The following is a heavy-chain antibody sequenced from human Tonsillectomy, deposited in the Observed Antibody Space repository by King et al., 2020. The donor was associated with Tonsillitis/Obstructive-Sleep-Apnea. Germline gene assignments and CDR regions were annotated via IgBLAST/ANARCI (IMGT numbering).Heavy chain of an antibody. Sequence: VQLVESGGGLVQPGGSLRLSCSASGFTFSSYAVHWVRQAPGKGLEYVSAISSNGGSTYYADSVKDRFTISRDNSKNTLYLQMSSLRPEDTAVYYCVKDLPPHYDILTSYYTLEADYWGQRTLVTVSS. D-gene: IGHD3-9*01. CDR2: ISSNGGST. V-gene: IGHV3-64D*06. CDR3: VKDLPPHYDILTSYYTLEADY. J-gene: IGHJ4*02. CDR1: GFTFSSYA.